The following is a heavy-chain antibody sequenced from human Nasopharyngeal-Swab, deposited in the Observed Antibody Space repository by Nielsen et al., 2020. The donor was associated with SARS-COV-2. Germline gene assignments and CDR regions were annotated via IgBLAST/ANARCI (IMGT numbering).Heavy chain of an antibody. V-gene: IGHV3-11*04. CDR2: ISSSGSTI. D-gene: IGHD1-1*01. J-gene: IGHJ4*02. CDR3: VREGPTGTTI. Sequence: GASLKISCAASGFTFSDYYMSWIRQAPGKGLEWVSYISSSGSTIYYADSVKGRFTISRDNAKNSLYLQMNSLRAEDTAAYYCVREGPTGTTIWGQGTLVTVSS. CDR1: GFTFSDYY.